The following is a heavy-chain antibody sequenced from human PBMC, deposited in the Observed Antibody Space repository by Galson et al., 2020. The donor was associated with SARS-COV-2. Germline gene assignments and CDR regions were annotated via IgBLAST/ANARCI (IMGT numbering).Heavy chain of an antibody. CDR3: AREVPAAHYMDV. J-gene: IGHJ6*03. D-gene: IGHD2-2*01. V-gene: IGHV1-8*01. CDR2: MNPNSGNT. CDR1: GYTFTSYD. Sequence: ASVKVSCKASGYTFTSYDINWVRQATGQGLEWMGWMNPNSGNTGYAQKFQGRVTMTRNTSISTAYMELSSLRSEDTAVYYCAREVPAAHYMDVWGKGTTVTVSS.